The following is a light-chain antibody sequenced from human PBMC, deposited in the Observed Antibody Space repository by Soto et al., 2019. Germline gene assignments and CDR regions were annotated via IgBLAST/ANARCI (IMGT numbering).Light chain of an antibody. J-gene: IGKJ2*02. CDR2: DAS. V-gene: IGKV3-11*01. CDR1: ETISNQ. CDR3: QHRSDWPPICT. Sequence: EVVLTQSPATLSLFPGESATLSCRASETISNQLAWYQQKPGQAPRLLMYDASHRVTGIPARFSGSWSGTDFALIISSLEPADFAVYYCQHRSDWPPICTFGQGTKVDIK.